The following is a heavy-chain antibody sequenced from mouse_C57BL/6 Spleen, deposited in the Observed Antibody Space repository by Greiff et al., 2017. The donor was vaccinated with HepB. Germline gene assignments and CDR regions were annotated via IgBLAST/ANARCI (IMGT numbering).Heavy chain of an antibody. D-gene: IGHD1-1*01. Sequence: VQLQQSGPELVKPGASVKISCKASGYTFTDYYMNWVKQSHGKSLEWIGDINPNNGGTSYNQKFKGKATLTVDKSSSTAYMELRSLTSEDSAVYYCARSGHYYGSSPVAYWGQGTLVTVSA. CDR1: GYTFTDYY. CDR3: ARSGHYYGSSPVAY. V-gene: IGHV1-26*01. J-gene: IGHJ3*01. CDR2: INPNNGGT.